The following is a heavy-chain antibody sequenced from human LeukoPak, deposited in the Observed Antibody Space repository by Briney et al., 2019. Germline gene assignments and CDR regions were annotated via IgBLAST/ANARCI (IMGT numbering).Heavy chain of an antibody. V-gene: IGHV1-2*02. J-gene: IGHJ4*02. Sequence: ASVKVSCKVSGYTFTGQYIHWVRQAPGQGLEWMGWIDPNSGGTNYAQKFQGRVTMTRDTSISTVYMELSRLTSDDTAVYYCASRSASGNWFLAYWGQGSLVTLSS. CDR1: GYTFTGQY. CDR2: IDPNSGGT. CDR3: ASRSASGNWFLAY. D-gene: IGHD3-10*01.